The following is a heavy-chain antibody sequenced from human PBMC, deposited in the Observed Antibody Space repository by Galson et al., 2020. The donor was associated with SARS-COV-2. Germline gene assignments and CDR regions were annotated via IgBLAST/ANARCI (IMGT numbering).Heavy chain of an antibody. Sequence: GGSLRLSCAASGFTFSNYALSWVRQAPGKGLEWVSGISGSGGTIYSAPSVRGRFTISRDHSKNTVYLQMDSLRAEDTALYYCAKDRGKDGYNSYRLDACGQGTLVTVSS. J-gene: IGHJ5*02. D-gene: IGHD5-12*01. CDR2: ISGSGGTI. V-gene: IGHV3-23*01. CDR1: GFTFSNYA. CDR3: AKDRGKDGYNSYRLDA.